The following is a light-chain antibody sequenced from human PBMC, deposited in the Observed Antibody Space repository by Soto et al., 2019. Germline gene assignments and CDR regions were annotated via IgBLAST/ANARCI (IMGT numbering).Light chain of an antibody. CDR1: NIGSKT. J-gene: IGLJ1*01. Sequence: SYELTQPPSVSVAPGQTARITCGGNNIGSKTVHCYQQKPGQAPLLVFYDDSDRPSGIPERFSCSNSGNTATLTISGVEAGDEADYYCQVWDSSSDHVFGTGTKVTVL. CDR2: DDS. CDR3: QVWDSSSDHV. V-gene: IGLV3-21*02.